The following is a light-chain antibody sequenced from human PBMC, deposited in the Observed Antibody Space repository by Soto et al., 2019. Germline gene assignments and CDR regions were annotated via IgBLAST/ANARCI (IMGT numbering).Light chain of an antibody. CDR2: EVS. J-gene: IGLJ1*01. Sequence: QSVLTQPASVSGSPGQSITISCTGTSSDVGGYNYVSWFQHHPGKAPKLIIYEVSYRPSGVSNRFSGSKSGDTASLTISGLQAEDEADYYCAAWDNSLNGPYVFGTGTKVTVL. V-gene: IGLV2-14*01. CDR1: SSDVGGYNY. CDR3: AAWDNSLNGPYV.